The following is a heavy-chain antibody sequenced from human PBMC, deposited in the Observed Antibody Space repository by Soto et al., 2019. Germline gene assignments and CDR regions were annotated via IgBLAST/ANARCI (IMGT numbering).Heavy chain of an antibody. D-gene: IGHD3-22*01. CDR2: ISGSGGST. Sequence: GGSLRLSCAASGFTFSSYAMSWVRQAPGKGLEWVSAISGSGGSTYYADSVKGRFTISRDNSKNTLYLQMNSLRAEDTAVYYCAKEGGYDPVMIVVVNAFDYWGQGTLVTVSS. J-gene: IGHJ4*02. V-gene: IGHV3-23*01. CDR1: GFTFSSYA. CDR3: AKEGGYDPVMIVVVNAFDY.